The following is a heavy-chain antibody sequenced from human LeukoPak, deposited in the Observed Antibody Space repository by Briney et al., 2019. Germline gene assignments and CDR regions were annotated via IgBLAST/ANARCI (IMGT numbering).Heavy chain of an antibody. J-gene: IGHJ4*02. CDR2: IIPIFGTA. V-gene: IGHV1-69*01. D-gene: IGHD6-19*01. Sequence: SVKVSCKASGGTCSSYAISWVRQAPGQGLEWMGGIIPIFGTANYAQKFQGRVTITADESTSTAYMELSSLRSEDTAVYYCAGRSGIAVAGTLVSFDYWGQGTLVTVSS. CDR3: AGRSGIAVAGTLVSFDY. CDR1: GGTCSSYA.